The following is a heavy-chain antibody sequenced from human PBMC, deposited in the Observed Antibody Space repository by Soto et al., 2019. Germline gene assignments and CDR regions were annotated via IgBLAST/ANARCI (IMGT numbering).Heavy chain of an antibody. CDR2: IIPIFSSR. V-gene: IGHV1-69*01. CDR3: ARGETDLGV. J-gene: IGHJ6*02. CDR1: RDTFNKYA. Sequence: QVQLVQSGAEVKKPGSSVKVSCKTSRDTFNKYAFNWVRQAPGQGLEWMGWIIPIFSSRNYAEKFQCRVTITADDSTSTAYMELRSLRFEDTAFYYCARGETDLGVWGQGTTVTVSS. D-gene: IGHD2-21*02.